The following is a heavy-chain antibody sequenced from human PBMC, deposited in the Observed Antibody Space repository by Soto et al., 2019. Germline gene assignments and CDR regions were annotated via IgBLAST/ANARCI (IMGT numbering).Heavy chain of an antibody. CDR2: LSGSGGTT. J-gene: IGHJ4*02. Sequence: EVQLLESGGGLVQPGGSLRLSCAASGFTFSSYAMSWVRQAPGKGLEWVSVLSGSGGTTYYADSVKGRFTISRDNSKNTLYLQMNSLRAEDTAVYYCAKDMSIVVVVCGDYGGQGTLVTVSS. CDR3: AKDMSIVVVVCGDY. D-gene: IGHD2-15*01. CDR1: GFTFSSYA. V-gene: IGHV3-23*01.